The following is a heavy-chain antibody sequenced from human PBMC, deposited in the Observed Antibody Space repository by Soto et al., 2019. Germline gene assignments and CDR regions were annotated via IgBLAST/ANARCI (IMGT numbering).Heavy chain of an antibody. Sequence: SETLSLTCTVSGGSVSSVDYYWSRIRQPPGKGLEWIGYIYYSGNTYYNLSLKSRVIISLDTSKNQFSLKLRSVTAADAAVYFCARVPRELEPTMWFDPWGQGTLVTVSS. V-gene: IGHV4-30-4*01. J-gene: IGHJ5*02. CDR2: IYYSGNT. CDR3: ARVPRELEPTMWFDP. D-gene: IGHD1-1*01. CDR1: GGSVSSVDYY.